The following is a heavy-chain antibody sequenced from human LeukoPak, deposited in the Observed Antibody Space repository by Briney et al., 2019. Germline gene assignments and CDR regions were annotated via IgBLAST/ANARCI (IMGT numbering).Heavy chain of an antibody. J-gene: IGHJ4*02. Sequence: GGSLRLSCAASGFTFGTYAMTWVRQAPGKGLEWVSVIFNSGTSTYYADSVKGRFTISRDNSKNTLHLQMSSLRAEDTAVYYCAKDMYGDFGGVDYWGQGTLVTVSS. D-gene: IGHD4-17*01. V-gene: IGHV3-23*01. CDR1: GFTFGTYA. CDR2: IFNSGTST. CDR3: AKDMYGDFGGVDY.